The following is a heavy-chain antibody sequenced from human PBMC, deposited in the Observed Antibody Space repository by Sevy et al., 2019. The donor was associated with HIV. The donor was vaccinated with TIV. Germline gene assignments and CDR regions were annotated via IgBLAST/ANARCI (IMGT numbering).Heavy chain of an antibody. Sequence: ASVKVSCKVSGYTLTQLSMHWVRQAPGKGLEWVGSFDPEDGETLYAQTFQGRVTMTEDTSTNTAYMELSSLRSEDTAVYYCATTKDYYDSSGSPFDYWGQGTLVTVSS. J-gene: IGHJ4*02. CDR3: ATTKDYYDSSGSPFDY. CDR2: FDPEDGET. V-gene: IGHV1-24*01. D-gene: IGHD3-22*01. CDR1: GYTLTQLS.